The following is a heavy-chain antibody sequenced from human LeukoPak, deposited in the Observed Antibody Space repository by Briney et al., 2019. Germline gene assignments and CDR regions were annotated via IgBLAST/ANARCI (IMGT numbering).Heavy chain of an antibody. D-gene: IGHD3-10*01. J-gene: IGHJ4*02. V-gene: IGHV3-73*01. CDR3: TTDYGSGSYHYFNY. CDR1: GFTFSGSA. CDR2: IRSKANSYAT. Sequence: PGGSLRLSCAASGFTFSGSAIHWVRQASGKGLEWVGCIRSKANSYATAYAASVKGRFTISRDDSKDTLYLQMNSLKTEDTAVYYCTTDYGSGSYHYFNYWGQGTLVTVSS.